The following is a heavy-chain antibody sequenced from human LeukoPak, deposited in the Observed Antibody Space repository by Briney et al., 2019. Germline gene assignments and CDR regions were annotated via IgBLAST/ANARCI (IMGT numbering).Heavy chain of an antibody. J-gene: IGHJ4*02. V-gene: IGHV4-59*01. Sequence: SETLSLTCTVSGGSISSYYWSWIRQPPGKGLEWIGYIYYSGSTNCNPSLKSRVTLSVDTSKNQFSLKLSSVTAADTAVYYCARFSTNTYGSADYWGQGTLVTVSS. CDR3: ARFSTNTYGSADY. CDR2: IYYSGST. D-gene: IGHD3-10*01. CDR1: GGSISSYY.